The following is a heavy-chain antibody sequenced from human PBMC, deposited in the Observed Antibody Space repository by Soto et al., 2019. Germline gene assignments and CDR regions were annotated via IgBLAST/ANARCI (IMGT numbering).Heavy chain of an antibody. CDR1: GGSIRNYY. V-gene: IGHV4-59*01. CDR3: ARILFGRSVAGGYFYMDV. J-gene: IGHJ6*03. Sequence: QVQLQESGPGLVKPSETLSLTCTVSGGSIRNYYWSWLRQPPGKGLEWIGFISYNGNTKYNPSLMGRVTISLDTSKNYFSLRLRSLTAADTATYYCARILFGRSVAGGYFYMDVWGKGTTVTVSS. CDR2: ISYNGNT. D-gene: IGHD6-19*01.